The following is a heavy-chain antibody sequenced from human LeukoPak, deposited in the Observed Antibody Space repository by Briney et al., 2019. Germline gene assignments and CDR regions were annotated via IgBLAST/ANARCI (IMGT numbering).Heavy chain of an antibody. CDR2: INIDGSDT. J-gene: IGHJ4*02. D-gene: IGHD6-19*01. V-gene: IGHV3-74*01. Sequence: GGSLRLSCAASGFALRNFWMHWVRQAPGEGLVWVSRINIDGSDTSYADSVKGRFTISRDNAKNTLYLQMNSLRAEDTAVYYCVRDPPGGWFVDYWGQGTLVTVSS. CDR3: VRDPPGGWFVDY. CDR1: GFALRNFW.